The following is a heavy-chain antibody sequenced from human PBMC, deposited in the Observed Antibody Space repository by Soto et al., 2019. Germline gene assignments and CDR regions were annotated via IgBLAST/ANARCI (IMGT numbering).Heavy chain of an antibody. J-gene: IGHJ6*02. V-gene: IGHV3-11*06. CDR1: GFTFSDYY. CDR3: AGNTGTGKYYYYYYGMDV. D-gene: IGHD1-7*01. Sequence: PGGSLRLSCAASGFTFSDYYMSWIRQAPGKGLEWVSYISSSGSYTNYADSVKGRFTISRDNAKNSLYLQMNSLRAEDTAVYYCAGNTGTGKYYYYYYGMDVWGQGTTVTVSS. CDR2: ISSSGSYT.